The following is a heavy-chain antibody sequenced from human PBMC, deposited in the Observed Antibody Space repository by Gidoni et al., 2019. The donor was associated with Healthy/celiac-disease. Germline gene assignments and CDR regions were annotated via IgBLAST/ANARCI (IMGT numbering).Heavy chain of an antibody. D-gene: IGHD2-2*02. CDR2: ISYDGSNK. J-gene: IGHJ4*02. V-gene: IGHV3-30-3*01. CDR1: GFTFSSYA. CDR3: ARDGGGIVVVPAAIHSSSCLDY. Sequence: QVQLVESGGGVVQPGRSLRLSCAASGFTFSSYAMHWVRQAPGKGLEWVAVISYDGSNKYYADSVKGRFTISRDNSKNTLYLQMNSLRAEDTAVYYCARDGGGIVVVPAAIHSSSCLDYWGQGTLVTVSS.